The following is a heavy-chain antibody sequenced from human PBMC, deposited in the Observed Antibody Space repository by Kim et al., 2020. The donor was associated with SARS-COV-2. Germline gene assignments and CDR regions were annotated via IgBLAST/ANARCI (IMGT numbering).Heavy chain of an antibody. Sequence: GGSLRLSCSASGFTFSNYAMHWVRQTPGKELEYVSTILANGGNTYYAHSVKGRFTISRDNSKNTLSLQMSSLRTEDTAVYYCVRGNFGDLDYWGQGTLVTVSS. D-gene: IGHD4-17*01. J-gene: IGHJ4*02. V-gene: IGHV3-64D*08. CDR2: ILANGGNT. CDR3: VRGNFGDLDY. CDR1: GFTFSNYA.